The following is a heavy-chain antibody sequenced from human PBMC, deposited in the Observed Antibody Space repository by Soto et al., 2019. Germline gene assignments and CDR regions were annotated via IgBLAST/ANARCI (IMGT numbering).Heavy chain of an antibody. Sequence: PGGSLRLSCAASGVTFSNFAMNWVRLAPGQGLEWVSFINVAGGSTYYADSMKGRFTVSRDNSKNTLYLQMHSLGAEDTAAYFCARGRPTMSSIHLVFDFWGQGALVTVSS. J-gene: IGHJ4*02. D-gene: IGHD1-26*01. CDR2: INVAGGST. CDR3: ARGRPTMSSIHLVFDF. CDR1: GVTFSNFA. V-gene: IGHV3-23*01.